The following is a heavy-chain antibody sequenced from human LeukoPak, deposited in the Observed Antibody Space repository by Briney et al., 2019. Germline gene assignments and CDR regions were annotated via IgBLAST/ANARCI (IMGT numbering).Heavy chain of an antibody. V-gene: IGHV3-74*01. CDR2: ISSDGSTT. CDR3: ALILRISDFDY. CDR1: GFTFSDYW. J-gene: IGHJ4*02. D-gene: IGHD3-16*01. Sequence: PGGSLRLSCAASGFTFSDYWIHWVRQAPGKGLVWVSRISSDGSTTNYADSVKGRFTISRDNVKNTLYLQMNSLRAEDTAVYYCALILRISDFDYWGQGTLVTVSS.